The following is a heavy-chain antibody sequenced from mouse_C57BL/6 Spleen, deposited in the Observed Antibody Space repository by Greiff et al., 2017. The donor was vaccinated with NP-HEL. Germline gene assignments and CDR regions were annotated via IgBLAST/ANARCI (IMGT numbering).Heavy chain of an antibody. CDR1: GYSITSGYD. V-gene: IGHV3-1*01. D-gene: IGHD2-3*01. CDR2: ISYSGST. J-gene: IGHJ1*03. CDR3: ARSDGYWYFDV. Sequence: DVQLQESGPGMVKPSQSLSLTCTVTGYSITSGYDWHWIRHFPGNKLEWMGYISYSGSTNYNPSLKSRISITHDTSKNHFFLKLNSVTTEDTATYYCARSDGYWYFDVWGTGTTVTVSS.